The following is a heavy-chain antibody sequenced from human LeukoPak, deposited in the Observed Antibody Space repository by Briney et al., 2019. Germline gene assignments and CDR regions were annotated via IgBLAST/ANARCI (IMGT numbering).Heavy chain of an antibody. CDR2: IYPGDSDT. CDR3: ASGLAALYYFDC. Sequence: GESLKISCKGSGYSFTNYWIGWVRQMPGKGLEWMGIIYPGDSDTRYSPSFRGQVTISVDKSTTTAYLHWSSLKASDTAMYYCASGLAALYYFDCWGQGTLVTVSS. J-gene: IGHJ4*02. CDR1: GYSFTNYW. V-gene: IGHV5-51*01. D-gene: IGHD2-2*03.